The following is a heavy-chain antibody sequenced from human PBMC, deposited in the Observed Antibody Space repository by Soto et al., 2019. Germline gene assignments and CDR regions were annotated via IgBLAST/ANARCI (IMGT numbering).Heavy chain of an antibody. Sequence: QVQLVQSGAEVKKPGSSVKVSCKSSGGTFSSYAISWVRQAPGQGLEWMGGIIPIFGTANYAQKFQGRVTITADESTSTDYMELSSLRSEDTAVYYCARRVAVAHGYGMDVWGQGTTVTVSS. D-gene: IGHD6-19*01. CDR2: IIPIFGTA. CDR1: GGTFSSYA. V-gene: IGHV1-69*01. J-gene: IGHJ6*02. CDR3: ARRVAVAHGYGMDV.